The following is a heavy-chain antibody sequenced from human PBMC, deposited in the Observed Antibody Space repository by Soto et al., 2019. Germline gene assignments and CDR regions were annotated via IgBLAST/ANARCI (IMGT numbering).Heavy chain of an antibody. CDR1: GFTFSGYA. CDR2: ISGSGGST. D-gene: IGHD3-3*01. J-gene: IGHJ6*02. Sequence: GGSLRLSCAASGFTFSGYAMSWVRQAPGKGLEWVSAISGSGGSTYYADSVKGRFTISRDNSKNTLYLQMNSLRAEDTAVYYCAKVVEIDSYYDFWSGYRVYYYYGMDVWGQGTTVTVSS. CDR3: AKVVEIDSYYDFWSGYRVYYYYGMDV. V-gene: IGHV3-23*01.